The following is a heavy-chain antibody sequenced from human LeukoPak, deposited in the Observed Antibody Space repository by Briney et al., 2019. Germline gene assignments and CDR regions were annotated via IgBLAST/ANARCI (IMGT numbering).Heavy chain of an antibody. V-gene: IGHV3-30-3*01. Sequence: GGSLRLSCAASGFTFSSYAMHWVRQAPGKGLEWVAVISYDGSNKYYADSVKGRFTISRDNSKNTQYLQMNSLRAEDTAVYYCARDGQLWDDMNFDYWGQGTLVTVS. CDR3: ARDGQLWDDMNFDY. CDR1: GFTFSSYA. J-gene: IGHJ4*02. D-gene: IGHD5-18*01. CDR2: ISYDGSNK.